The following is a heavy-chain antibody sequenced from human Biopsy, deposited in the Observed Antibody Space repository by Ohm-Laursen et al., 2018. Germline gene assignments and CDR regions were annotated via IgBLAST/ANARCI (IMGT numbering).Heavy chain of an antibody. CDR3: ARAYFYSMGTSNYFLDS. CDR2: IYYSWTT. V-gene: IGHV4-61*08. CDR1: GGSVRSPDHR. D-gene: IGHD3-10*01. Sequence: GTLSLTCTVSGGSVRSPDHRWNWVRRAPGKGLEWIGNIYYSWTTLYNPSLSGRVTMDLDRSTNQFSLKLKSVTSADTAVYFCARAYFYSMGTSNYFLDSWGQGALVTVSS. J-gene: IGHJ4*02.